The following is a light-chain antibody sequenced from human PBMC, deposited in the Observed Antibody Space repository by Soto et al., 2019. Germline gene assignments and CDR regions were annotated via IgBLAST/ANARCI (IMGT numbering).Light chain of an antibody. J-gene: IGKJ1*01. V-gene: IGKV3-20*01. Sequence: EIVLTQSPGTLSLSPGERATLSCRASQSVSSNYLAWYQQKPGQAPRLLIYAASTRATGIPDRFSGSGSGTDFTLTISRLDPEDLAVYYCQQYSSSLPWTFGQGTKVEIK. CDR2: AAS. CDR1: QSVSSNY. CDR3: QQYSSSLPWT.